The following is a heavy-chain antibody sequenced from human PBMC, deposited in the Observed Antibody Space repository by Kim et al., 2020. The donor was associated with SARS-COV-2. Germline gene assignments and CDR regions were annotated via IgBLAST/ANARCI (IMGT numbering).Heavy chain of an antibody. CDR2: IGTAGDT. Sequence: GGSLRLSCAASGFTFSSYDMHWVRQATGKGLEWVSAIGTAGDTYYPGSVKGRFTISRENAKNSLYLQMNSLRAGDTAVYYCARASYNYYDSSGYPRRDWYFDLWGRGTLVTVSS. J-gene: IGHJ2*01. D-gene: IGHD3-22*01. CDR3: ARASYNYYDSSGYPRRDWYFDL. V-gene: IGHV3-13*01. CDR1: GFTFSSYD.